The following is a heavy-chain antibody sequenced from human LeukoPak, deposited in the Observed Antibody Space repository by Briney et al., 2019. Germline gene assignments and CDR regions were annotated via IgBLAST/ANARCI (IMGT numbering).Heavy chain of an antibody. CDR3: VKDRPCETCMPMDA. J-gene: IGHJ6*02. D-gene: IGHD2-2*01. CDR1: GFTFSNAW. CDR2: LGRSGEYK. V-gene: IGHV3-23*01. Sequence: GSLRLSCAASGFTFSNAWMSWVRQAPGKGLEWVAGLGRSGEYKYYADSVKGRFTISRDNSKDTVSLQMNSLRAEDSAIYFCVKDRPCETCMPMDAWGQGTTVAVSS.